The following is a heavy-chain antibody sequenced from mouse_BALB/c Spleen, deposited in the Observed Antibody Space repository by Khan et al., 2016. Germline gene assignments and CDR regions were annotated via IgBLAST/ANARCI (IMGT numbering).Heavy chain of an antibody. D-gene: IGHD1-2*01. V-gene: IGHV3-2*02. J-gene: IGHJ1*01. CDR1: GYSFTSDYA. Sequence: EVQLQESGPGLVKPSQSLSLTCTVTGYSFTSDYAWNWIRQFPGNKLEWMAYIKYSGSTTYNPSLNSRISITRDTSKNQFFLQLKSVTTEDTATXSCAGAPAATRYFDVWGAGTTVTVSS. CDR2: IKYSGST. CDR3: AGAPAATRYFDV.